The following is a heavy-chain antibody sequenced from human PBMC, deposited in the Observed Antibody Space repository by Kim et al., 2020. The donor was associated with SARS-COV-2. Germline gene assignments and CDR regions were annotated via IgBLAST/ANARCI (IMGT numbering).Heavy chain of an antibody. Sequence: SETLSLTCAVSGASINSSRDYWGWIRQPPGKGLEWIASIYYSGIIYYNPSLKSRVTISVDTSKNQFSLNLKSVTATDTAVYYCGGDLREPYGRGWVYYFDKWGQGTLVTVSS. CDR2: IYYSGII. J-gene: IGHJ4*02. CDR1: GASINSSRDY. D-gene: IGHD6-19*01. CDR3: GGDLREPYGRGWVYYFDK. V-gene: IGHV4-39*07.